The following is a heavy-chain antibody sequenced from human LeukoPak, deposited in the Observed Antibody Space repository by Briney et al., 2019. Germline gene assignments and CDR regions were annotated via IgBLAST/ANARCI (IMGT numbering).Heavy chain of an antibody. CDR3: ARDGLSSGYYSGPFDY. CDR2: VIPIFGTA. CDR1: GGTFSSYA. D-gene: IGHD3-22*01. Sequence: SVKVSCKASGGTFSSYAISWVRQAPGQGLEWMGGVIPIFGTANYAQKFQGRVTITADESTSTAYMELSSLRSEDTAVYYCARDGLSSGYYSGPFDYWGQGTLVTVSS. J-gene: IGHJ4*02. V-gene: IGHV1-69*01.